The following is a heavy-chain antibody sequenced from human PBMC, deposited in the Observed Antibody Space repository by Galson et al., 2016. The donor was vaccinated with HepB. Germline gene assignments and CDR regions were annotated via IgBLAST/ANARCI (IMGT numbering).Heavy chain of an antibody. CDR3: ARGEKGYSEGAS. J-gene: IGHJ5*02. V-gene: IGHV3-7*01. CDR1: GHTFRNYW. D-gene: IGHD2-21*01. CDR2: INNDGVEK. Sequence: SLRLSCATSGHTFRNYWISWVRQAPGKGLEWVANINNDGVEKNYAGSVKGRFTISRDNAKNSLYLQMDSLRVEDTGFYYCARGEKGYSEGASWGQGTLVTVSS.